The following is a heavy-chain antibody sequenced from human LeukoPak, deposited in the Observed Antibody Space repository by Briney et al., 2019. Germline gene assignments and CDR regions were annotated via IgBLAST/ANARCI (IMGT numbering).Heavy chain of an antibody. D-gene: IGHD4-11*01. CDR3: AAGLRGPTVTGKYYYYGMDV. Sequence: GTSVKVSCKASGFTFTKPALQWVRQARGQRLEWIGWIVVGSGNTDYAQKFQERVTITRDMFTSTAYMELSSLRSEDTAVYYCAAGLRGPTVTGKYYYYGMDVWGQGTTVTVSS. J-gene: IGHJ6*02. CDR1: GFTFTKPA. CDR2: IVVGSGNT. V-gene: IGHV1-58*01.